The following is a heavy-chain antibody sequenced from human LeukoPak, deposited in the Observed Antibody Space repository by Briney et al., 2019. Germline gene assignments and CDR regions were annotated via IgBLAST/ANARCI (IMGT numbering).Heavy chain of an antibody. CDR1: GGTFSSYA. CDR2: IIPILGIA. Sequence: VASVKVSCKASGGTFSSYAISWVRQAPGQGLEWMGRIIPILGIANYAQKFQGRVTITADKSTSTAYMELSSLRSEDTAVYYCARDGGAGYGDFDYWGQGTLVTVSS. J-gene: IGHJ4*02. CDR3: ARDGGAGYGDFDY. V-gene: IGHV1-69*04. D-gene: IGHD3-16*01.